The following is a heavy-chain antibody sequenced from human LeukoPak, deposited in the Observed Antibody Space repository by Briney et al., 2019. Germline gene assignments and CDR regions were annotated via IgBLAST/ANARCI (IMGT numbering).Heavy chain of an antibody. CDR3: AAEGTLVRGTLWFDP. D-gene: IGHD3-10*01. J-gene: IGHJ5*02. CDR2: IWYDGSNK. V-gene: IGHV3-33*01. Sequence: PGGSLRLSCAASGFTFSSYGMHWVRQAPGKGLEWVAVIWYDGSNKYYADSVKGRFTISRDNSKNTLYLQMNSLRAEDTAVYYCAAEGTLVRGTLWFDPWGQGTLVTVSS. CDR1: GFTFSSYG.